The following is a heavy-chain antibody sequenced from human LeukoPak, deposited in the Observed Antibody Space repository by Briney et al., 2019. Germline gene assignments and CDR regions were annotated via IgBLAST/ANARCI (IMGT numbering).Heavy chain of an antibody. CDR3: ASLLGVYLYGYNAGAFDI. CDR2: ISSSSRNI. Sequence: PGGSLRLSGGASGFTFNIYSMNWVRQAPGKGLVWVSSISSSSRNIDYADSVRGRFTIARDNARNSLYLQMNRLRAEDTAVYYCASLLGVYLYGYNAGAFDIWGQGTMVTVSS. J-gene: IGHJ3*02. CDR1: GFTFNIYS. V-gene: IGHV3-21*01. D-gene: IGHD5-24*01.